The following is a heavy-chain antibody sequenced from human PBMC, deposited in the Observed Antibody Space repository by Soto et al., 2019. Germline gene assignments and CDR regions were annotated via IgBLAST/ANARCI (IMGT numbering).Heavy chain of an antibody. J-gene: IGHJ4*02. CDR1: VYSISSGYY. CDR3: ARVWYRDGYNGGYFDY. CDR2: MYQSGTT. D-gene: IGHD1-26*01. Sequence: SETLSLTCSVSVYSISSGYYWGWIRQPPGKGLEWIGSMYQSGTTYYNPSLKSRVTLSVDTSKNQFSLKLSSVTAADTALYYCARVWYRDGYNGGYFDYCSQGAPGTVSA. V-gene: IGHV4-38-2*02.